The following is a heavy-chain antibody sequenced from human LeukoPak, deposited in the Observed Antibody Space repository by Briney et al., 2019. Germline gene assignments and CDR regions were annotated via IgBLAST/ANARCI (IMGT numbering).Heavy chain of an antibody. V-gene: IGHV3-53*01. CDR3: ARVYPPYYGMDV. D-gene: IGHD2-2*02. CDR2: IYSGGST. CDR1: GFTVSSNY. J-gene: IGHJ6*02. Sequence: PGGSLRLSCAASGFTVSSNYMSWVRQAPGKGLEWVSVIYSGGSTYYADSVKGRFTISRDNSKNTLYLQMNSLRAEDTAVYYCARVYPPYYGMDVWGQGTMVTVSS.